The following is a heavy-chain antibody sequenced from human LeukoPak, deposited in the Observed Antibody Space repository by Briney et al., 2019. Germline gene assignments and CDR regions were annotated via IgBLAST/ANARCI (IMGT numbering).Heavy chain of an antibody. CDR2: IYYSGST. V-gene: IGHV4-59*01. J-gene: IGHJ4*02. Sequence: SETLSLTCTVSGGSISSYYWSWIRQPPGKGLEWIGYIYYSGSTNYNPSLKSRVTISVDTSKNQFSLKLSSVTAADTAVYYCARDGGSYGSDYWGQGTPVTVSS. CDR1: GGSISSYY. D-gene: IGHD1-26*01. CDR3: ARDGGSYGSDY.